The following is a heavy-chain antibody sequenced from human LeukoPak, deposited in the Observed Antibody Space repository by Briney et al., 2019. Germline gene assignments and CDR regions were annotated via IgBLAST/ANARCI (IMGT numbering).Heavy chain of an antibody. Sequence: ASVKVSCKASGYTFTGYYMHWVRQAPGQGLEWMGWINPNSGGTNYAQKFQGRVAMTRDTSISTAYMELSRLRSDDTAVYYCARSRSRDCSSNSCYPYGLDYWGQGTLVTVSS. D-gene: IGHD2-2*01. V-gene: IGHV1-2*02. CDR3: ARSRSRDCSSNSCYPYGLDY. J-gene: IGHJ4*02. CDR2: INPNSGGT. CDR1: GYTFTGYY.